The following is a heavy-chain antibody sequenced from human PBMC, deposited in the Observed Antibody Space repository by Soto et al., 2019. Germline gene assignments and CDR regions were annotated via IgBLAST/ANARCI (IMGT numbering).Heavy chain of an antibody. CDR3: APYLYYGGRSRSDAFNI. CDR1: GGSISSYY. D-gene: IGHD4-17*01. J-gene: IGHJ3*02. Sequence: QVQLQESGPGLVKPSETLSLTCTVSGGSISSYYWSWIRQPPGKGLEWIGYIYYSGSTNYNPSLKSRVPISVDTSKNQCSLKLSSVTAADTAVYYCAPYLYYGGRSRSDAFNIWAQGTMVTVSS. CDR2: IYYSGST. V-gene: IGHV4-59*01.